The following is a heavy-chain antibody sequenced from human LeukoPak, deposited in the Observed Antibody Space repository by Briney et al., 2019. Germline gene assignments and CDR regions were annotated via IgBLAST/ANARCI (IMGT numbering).Heavy chain of an antibody. D-gene: IGHD2-2*01. CDR1: GFTFSNSG. Sequence: GGSLRLSCAASGFTFSNSGMHWVRQAPGKGLEWVAVIWYDGSNKFYADSVKGRFTISRDNSKNTLYLQMNSLRAEDTAVYYCARDPSYCSSTSCYVGSPLYYYYPMDVWGQGTTVTVSS. CDR2: IWYDGSNK. CDR3: ARDPSYCSSTSCYVGSPLYYYYPMDV. V-gene: IGHV3-33*01. J-gene: IGHJ6*02.